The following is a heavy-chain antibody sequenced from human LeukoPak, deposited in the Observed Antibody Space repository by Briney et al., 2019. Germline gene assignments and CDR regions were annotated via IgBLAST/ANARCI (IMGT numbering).Heavy chain of an antibody. J-gene: IGHJ4*02. V-gene: IGHV3-66*01. CDR1: GFTFRSYA. D-gene: IGHD2-15*01. CDR3: AREIGDCSGGSCHYYFDY. Sequence: GGSLRLSCAASGFTFRSYAMSWVRQAPGKGLEWVSVIYSGGSTYYADSVKGRFTISRDNSKNTLYLQMNSLRAEDTAVYYCAREIGDCSGGSCHYYFDYWGQGTLVTVSS. CDR2: IYSGGST.